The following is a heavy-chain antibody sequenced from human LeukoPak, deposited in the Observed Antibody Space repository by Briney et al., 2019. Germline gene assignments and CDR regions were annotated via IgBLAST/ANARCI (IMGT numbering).Heavy chain of an antibody. V-gene: IGHV3-23*01. Sequence: GGSLRVSCAASGSTFSSYGMSWVRQAPGKGLEWVSAISGSGGSTYYADSVKGRFIISRDNSKNTLYLQMNSLRAEDTAVYYCAKARSYDSSGPFDYWGQGTLVTVSS. D-gene: IGHD3-22*01. CDR3: AKARSYDSSGPFDY. CDR2: ISGSGGST. CDR1: GSTFSSYG. J-gene: IGHJ4*02.